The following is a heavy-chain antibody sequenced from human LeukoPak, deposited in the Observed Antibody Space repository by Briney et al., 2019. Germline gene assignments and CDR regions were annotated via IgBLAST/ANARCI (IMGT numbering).Heavy chain of an antibody. J-gene: IGHJ4*02. CDR1: GGSFSGYH. Sequence: SETLSLTCAVYGGSFSGYHWSWIRQPPGKGLEWIGEINHSGSTNYNPSLKSRVTISVKTSKNQFSLKLSSVTAADTAVYYCARVTGYMIEDYFDYWGQGTLVTVSS. CDR2: INHSGST. V-gene: IGHV4-34*01. D-gene: IGHD3-22*01. CDR3: ARVTGYMIEDYFDY.